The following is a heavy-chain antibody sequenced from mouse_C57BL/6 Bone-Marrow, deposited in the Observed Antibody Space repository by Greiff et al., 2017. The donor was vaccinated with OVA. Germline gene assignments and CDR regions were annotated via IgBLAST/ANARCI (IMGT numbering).Heavy chain of an antibody. V-gene: IGHV2-9-1*01. CDR2: IWPGGGT. CDR3: ARKGYDVKGYFDV. Sequence: QVQLKESGPGLVAPSPSLSITCTVSGFSLTSYAISWVRQPPGKGLEWLGVIWPGGGTNYNSALKSRLSISKDNSKSQVFLKMNSRQTDDTARYYCARKGYDVKGYFDVWGTGTTVTVSS. D-gene: IGHD2-3*01. J-gene: IGHJ1*03. CDR1: GFSLTSYA.